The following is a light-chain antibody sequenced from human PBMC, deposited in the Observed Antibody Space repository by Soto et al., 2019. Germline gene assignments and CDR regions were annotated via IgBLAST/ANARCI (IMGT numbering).Light chain of an antibody. Sequence: AIQLTQSPSSLSASVGDRVTITCRASQGISSALAWYQQKPGKAPKLLIYDASSLESGVPSRFSGSGSGTDFTLTISRLEPEDFAVYYCQQYGISWTFGQGTKVDIK. CDR2: DAS. CDR1: QGISSA. CDR3: QQYGISWT. J-gene: IGKJ1*01. V-gene: IGKV1-13*02.